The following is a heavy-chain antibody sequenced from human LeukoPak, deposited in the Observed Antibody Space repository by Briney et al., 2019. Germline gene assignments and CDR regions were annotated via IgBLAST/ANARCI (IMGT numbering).Heavy chain of an antibody. J-gene: IGHJ6*03. CDR2: IIPIFGTA. CDR1: GGTFSSYA. D-gene: IGHD2-2*01. Sequence: SVKVSCKASGGTFSSYAISWVRQAPGQGLEWMGGIIPIFGTANYAQKFQGRVTITTDESTSTAYMELSSLGSEDTAVYYCAGQPRYCSSTSCSDYYYYMDVWGKGTTVTVSS. CDR3: AGQPRYCSSTSCSDYYYYMDV. V-gene: IGHV1-69*05.